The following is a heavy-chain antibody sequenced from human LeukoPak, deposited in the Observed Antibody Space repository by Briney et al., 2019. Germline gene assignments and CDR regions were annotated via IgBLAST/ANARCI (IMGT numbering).Heavy chain of an antibody. D-gene: IGHD3-16*02. CDR3: AKLPWGSYRHDTLDI. J-gene: IGHJ3*02. V-gene: IGHV3-33*06. Sequence: GGSLRLSCAASGFRFSHCGMHWVRQAPGKGLEWVALIWYDGSSEYYRGSVKGRFTISRDNSKNTLYMQMNSLRAEDTAVYYCAKLPWGSYRHDTLDIWGQGTMVTVSS. CDR2: IWYDGSSE. CDR1: GFRFSHCG.